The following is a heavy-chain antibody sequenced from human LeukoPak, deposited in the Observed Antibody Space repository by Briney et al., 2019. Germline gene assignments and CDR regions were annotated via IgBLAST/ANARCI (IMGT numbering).Heavy chain of an antibody. V-gene: IGHV4-59*01. CDR3: ARSGYSYGLTRFYYFDY. J-gene: IGHJ4*02. CDR2: IYYSGST. Sequence: SETLSLTCAVYGGSFSGYYWSWIRQPPGKGLEWIGYIYYSGSTNYNPSLKSRVTTSVDTSKNQFSLKLSSVTAADTAVYYCARSGYSYGLTRFYYFDYWGQGTLVTVSS. D-gene: IGHD5-18*01. CDR1: GGSFSGYY.